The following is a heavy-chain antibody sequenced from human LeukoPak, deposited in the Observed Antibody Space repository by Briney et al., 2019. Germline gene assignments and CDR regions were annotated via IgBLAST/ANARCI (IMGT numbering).Heavy chain of an antibody. V-gene: IGHV4-39*01. CDR1: GGSISSGSYY. Sequence: SETLSLTCTVSGGSISSGSYYWGWIRQPPGKGLEWIGSISYSGSTYYNPSLKSRVTISVDTSKNQYSLKLASVTAADTAVYFCARHFYSNSLYYYYYYMDVWGKGTTVTVSS. CDR2: ISYSGST. D-gene: IGHD6-6*01. CDR3: ARHFYSNSLYYYYYYMDV. J-gene: IGHJ6*03.